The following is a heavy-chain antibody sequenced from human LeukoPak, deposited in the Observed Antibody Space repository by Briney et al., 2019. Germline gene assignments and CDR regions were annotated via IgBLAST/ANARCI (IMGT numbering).Heavy chain of an antibody. CDR1: GGTFSSYA. Sequence: ASVKVSCKASGGTFSSYAISWVRQAPGQGLKWMGGIIPIFGTANYAQKFQGRVTITADESTSTAYMELSSLRSEDTAVYYCARMQYYYYYMDVWGKGTTVTVSS. CDR3: ARMQYYYYYMDV. J-gene: IGHJ6*03. CDR2: IIPIFGTA. V-gene: IGHV1-69*13.